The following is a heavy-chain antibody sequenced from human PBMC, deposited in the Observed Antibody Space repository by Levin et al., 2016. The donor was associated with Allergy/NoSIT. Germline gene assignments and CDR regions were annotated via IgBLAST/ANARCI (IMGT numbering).Heavy chain of an antibody. CDR3: ARVGYPVDTAMNYYFDY. Sequence: VRQAPGKGLEWVANIKQDGSEKYYVDSVKGRFTISRDNAKNSLYLQMNSLRAEDTAVYYCARVGYPVDTAMNYYFDYWGQGTLVTVSS. V-gene: IGHV3-7*01. J-gene: IGHJ4*02. D-gene: IGHD5-18*01. CDR2: IKQDGSEK.